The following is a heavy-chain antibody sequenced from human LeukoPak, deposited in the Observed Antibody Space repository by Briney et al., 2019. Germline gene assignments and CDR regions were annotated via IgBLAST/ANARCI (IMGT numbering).Heavy chain of an antibody. CDR1: GYTFTSYY. CDR2: INPSGGST. Sequence: GASVKVSCKASGYTFTSYYMHWVRQAPGQGLEWMGIINPSGGSTSYAQKFQGRVTMTRDTSTSTVYMELSSLRSEDTAVYYCARSLLGYCSSTSCTLGYWGQGTLVTVSS. D-gene: IGHD2-2*01. J-gene: IGHJ4*02. CDR3: ARSLLGYCSSTSCTLGY. V-gene: IGHV1-46*01.